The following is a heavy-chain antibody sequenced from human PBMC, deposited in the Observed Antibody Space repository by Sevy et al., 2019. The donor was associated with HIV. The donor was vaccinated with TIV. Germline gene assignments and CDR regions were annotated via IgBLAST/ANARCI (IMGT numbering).Heavy chain of an antibody. CDR2: IWYDGSNK. J-gene: IGHJ6*02. Sequence: GGSLRLSCAASGFTFSSYGMHWVRQAPGKGLEWVAVIWYDGSNKYYADSVKGRFTISRDNSKNTLYLQMNSLRAEDTAVYYCARPDCGGDCYPGYGVDVWGQGTTVTVSS. CDR1: GFTFSSYG. D-gene: IGHD2-21*02. CDR3: ARPDCGGDCYPGYGVDV. V-gene: IGHV3-33*01.